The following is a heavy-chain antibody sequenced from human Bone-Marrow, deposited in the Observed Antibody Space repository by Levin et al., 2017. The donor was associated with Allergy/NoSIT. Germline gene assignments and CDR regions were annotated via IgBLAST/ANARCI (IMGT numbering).Heavy chain of an antibody. Sequence: GGSLRLSCAVSGFSFSAYAMHWVRQAPGKGLEWVAVILYDGSDKYYADSVKGRFTVSRDNSKNTLYLQMNNLRAEDTAVYYCARPPRGAFLRYPMDVWGQGTTVIVS. CDR2: ILYDGSDK. V-gene: IGHV3-30*03. CDR1: GFSFSAYA. J-gene: IGHJ6*02. D-gene: IGHD3-3*02. CDR3: ARPPRGAFLRYPMDV.